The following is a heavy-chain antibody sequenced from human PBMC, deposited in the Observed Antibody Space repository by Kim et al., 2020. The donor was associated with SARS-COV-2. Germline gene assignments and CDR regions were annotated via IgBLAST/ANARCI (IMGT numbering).Heavy chain of an antibody. CDR2: IKQDGSEK. V-gene: IGHV3-7*01. Sequence: GGSLRLSCAASGFTFSSYWMSWVRQAPGKGLEWVANIKQDGSEKYYVDSVKGRFTISRDNAKNSLYLQMNSLRAEDTAVYYCARSPPLRGYYYYGMDVWGQGTTVTVSS. CDR3: ARSPPLRGYYYYGMDV. J-gene: IGHJ6*02. CDR1: GFTFSSYW.